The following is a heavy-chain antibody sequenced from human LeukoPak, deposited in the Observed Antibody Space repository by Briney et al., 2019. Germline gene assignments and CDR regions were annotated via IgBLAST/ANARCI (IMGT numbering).Heavy chain of an antibody. CDR1: GYTFTGYY. D-gene: IGHD2-8*01. CDR2: INPNSGGT. V-gene: IGHV1-2*02. Sequence: ASVKVSCKASGYTFTGYYMHWVRQAPGQGLEWMGWINPNSGGTNYAQKFQGRVTMTRDTSISTAYMELSRLRSDDTAVYYCARDRSCTNGVCCIDYFDYWGQGTLVTVSS. J-gene: IGHJ4*02. CDR3: ARDRSCTNGVCCIDYFDY.